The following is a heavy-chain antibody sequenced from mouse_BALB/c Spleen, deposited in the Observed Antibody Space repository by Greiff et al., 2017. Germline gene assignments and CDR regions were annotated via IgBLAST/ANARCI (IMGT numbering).Heavy chain of an antibody. CDR3: ASTVYYYGSSSYWYFDV. CDR1: GFSISSGYS. V-gene: IGHV3-1*02. Sequence: EVKLQESGPDLVKPSQSLSLTCTVTGFSISSGYSWHWIRQLPGNKLERMGYIHYSGSTYYNQSLKSRISITRDTSKNQFFLQLNSVTTEDTATYYCASTVYYYGSSSYWYFDVWGAGTTVTVSS. D-gene: IGHD1-1*01. CDR2: IHYSGST. J-gene: IGHJ1*01.